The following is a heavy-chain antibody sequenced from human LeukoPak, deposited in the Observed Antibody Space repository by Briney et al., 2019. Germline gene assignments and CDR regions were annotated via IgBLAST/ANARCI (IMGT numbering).Heavy chain of an antibody. CDR3: AVGATGNFDY. V-gene: IGHV4-34*01. J-gene: IGHJ4*02. CDR1: GGSFSGYY. CDR2: INHSRST. Sequence: PSETLSLTCAVYGGSFSGYYWSWIRQPPGKGLEWIGEINHSRSTNYNPSLKSRVTISVDTSKNQFSLKLSSVTAADTAVYYCAVGATGNFDYWGQGTLVTVSS. D-gene: IGHD1-26*01.